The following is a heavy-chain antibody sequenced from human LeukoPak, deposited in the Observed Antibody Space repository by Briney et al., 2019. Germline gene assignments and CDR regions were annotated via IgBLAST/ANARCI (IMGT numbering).Heavy chain of an antibody. V-gene: IGHV3-23*01. CDR2: ISGSGGTT. CDR1: GFTFSGST. D-gene: IGHD2-2*01. J-gene: IGHJ4*02. CDR3: AKDRGIVVVPTLFDY. Sequence: GGSLRLSCAASGFTFSGSTMSWVRQTPGKGLEWVSGISGSGGTTRHADSVKGRFTISRDNSKNTLYLQMNSLRAEDTAVYYCAKDRGIVVVPTLFDYWGQGTLVTVSS.